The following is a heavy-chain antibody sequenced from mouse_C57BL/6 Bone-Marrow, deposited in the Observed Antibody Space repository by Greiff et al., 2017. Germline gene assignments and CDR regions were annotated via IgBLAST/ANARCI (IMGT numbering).Heavy chain of an antibody. CDR3: ARSGFTTVVALYYYAMDY. CDR2: IDPNSGGT. V-gene: IGHV1-72*01. D-gene: IGHD1-1*01. J-gene: IGHJ4*01. Sequence: VQLQQPGAELVKPGASVKLSCKASGYTFTSYWMHWVKQRPGRGLEWIGRIDPNSGGTKYNEKFKSKATLTVDKPSSTAYMQLSSLTSEDSAVYYCARSGFTTVVALYYYAMDYWGQGTSVTVSS. CDR1: GYTFTSYW.